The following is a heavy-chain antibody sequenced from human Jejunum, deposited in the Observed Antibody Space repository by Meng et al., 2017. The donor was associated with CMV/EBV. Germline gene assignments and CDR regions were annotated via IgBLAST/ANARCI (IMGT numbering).Heavy chain of an antibody. CDR3: ARDRKSIDY. CDR2: ISGGSSYI. CDR1: GFAFSSYT. V-gene: IGHV3-21*01. D-gene: IGHD1-14*01. J-gene: IGHJ4*02. Sequence: LSCAASGFAFSSYTMNWVRQAPGKGLQWVSSISGGSSYIYYTDSVKGRFTISGDNAKNSLYLQLNSLRAEDTAVYYCARDRKSIDYWGQGTLVTVSS.